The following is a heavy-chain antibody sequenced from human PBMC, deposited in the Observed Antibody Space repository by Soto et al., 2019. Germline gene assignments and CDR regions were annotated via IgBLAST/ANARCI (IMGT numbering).Heavy chain of an antibody. D-gene: IGHD3-22*01. J-gene: IGHJ4*02. CDR3: AKEISSGYYYLDY. Sequence: PGGSLRLCCAASGFTFSSYGMHWVRQAPGKGLEWVAVISYDGSNKYYADSVKGRFTISRDNSKSTLYLQMNSLRAEDTAVYYCAKEISSGYYYLDYWGQGTLVTVSS. CDR1: GFTFSSYG. V-gene: IGHV3-30*18. CDR2: ISYDGSNK.